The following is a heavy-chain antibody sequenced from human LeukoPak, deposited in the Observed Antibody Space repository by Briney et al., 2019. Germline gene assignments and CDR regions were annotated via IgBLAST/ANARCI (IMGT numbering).Heavy chain of an antibody. J-gene: IGHJ4*02. Sequence: SETLSLTCTVSGGSISSGDYYWTWIRQPPWKGLEWMGYIFYSRSMYYNPSLKSRLTISVDTSKNQFSLKLRSVTAADTAVYYCARQTTVISFDYWGQGALVTVSS. CDR1: GGSISSGDYY. CDR3: ARQTTVISFDY. D-gene: IGHD4-17*01. CDR2: IFYSRSM. V-gene: IGHV4-30-4*01.